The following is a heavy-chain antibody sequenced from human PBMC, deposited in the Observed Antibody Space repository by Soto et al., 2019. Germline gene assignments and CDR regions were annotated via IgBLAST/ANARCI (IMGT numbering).Heavy chain of an antibody. CDR2: IKPIADGGTA. V-gene: IGHV3-15*01. CDR1: GFTFRNAW. CDR3: TTVYCATTSCFAPFDF. J-gene: IGHJ4*02. Sequence: EVQLVESGGDLVKPGGPLRLSCVVSGFTFRNAWMSWVRQAPGRGLEWIGRIKPIADGGTAEYAAPMKGRFSLSRDDSKDTLFLHMDNLNTEDTGLYFCTTVYCATTSCFAPFDFWGQGTLVTVSS. D-gene: IGHD2-2*01.